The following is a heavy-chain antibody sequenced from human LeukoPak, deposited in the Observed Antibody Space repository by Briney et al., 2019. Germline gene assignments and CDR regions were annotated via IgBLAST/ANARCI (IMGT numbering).Heavy chain of an antibody. D-gene: IGHD1-1*01. CDR1: GGSISSGGYY. Sequence: SETLSLTCTVSGGSISSGGYYWSWIRQHPGKGLEWIGYIYYSGSTYYNPSLKSRVTISVDTSKNQFSLKLSSVTAADTAVYYCAREVDDRYYFDYWGQGTLVTVSS. J-gene: IGHJ4*02. CDR3: AREVDDRYYFDY. CDR2: IYYSGST. V-gene: IGHV4-31*03.